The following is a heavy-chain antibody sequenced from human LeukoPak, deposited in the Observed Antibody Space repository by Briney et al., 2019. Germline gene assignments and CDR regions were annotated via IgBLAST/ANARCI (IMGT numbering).Heavy chain of an antibody. V-gene: IGHV1-18*04. CDR3: ARGGYGCSSTSCYWGAYYYYGMDV. J-gene: IGHJ6*02. Sequence: ASVKVSCKASGYTFTSYYMHWVRQAPGQGLEWMGWISAYNGNTNYAQKLQGRVTMTTDTSTSTAYMELRSLRSDDTAVYYCARGGYGCSSTSCYWGAYYYYGMDVWGQGTTVTVSS. CDR1: GYTFTSYY. CDR2: ISAYNGNT. D-gene: IGHD2-2*01.